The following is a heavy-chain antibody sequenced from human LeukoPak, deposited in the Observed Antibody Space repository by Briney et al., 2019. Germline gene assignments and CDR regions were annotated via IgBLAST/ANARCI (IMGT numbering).Heavy chain of an antibody. CDR3: ARGPGIAAAGTPH. Sequence: SETLSLTCTVSGGSITTYYWSWIRQPPGKGLEWIGFIFYSGSTNYNPSLKSRVTISLNTSKTQFSLKLSSVTAADTAVYYCARGPGIAAAGTPHWGQGTLVTVSS. J-gene: IGHJ4*02. CDR2: IFYSGST. CDR1: GGSITTYY. D-gene: IGHD6-13*01. V-gene: IGHV4-59*01.